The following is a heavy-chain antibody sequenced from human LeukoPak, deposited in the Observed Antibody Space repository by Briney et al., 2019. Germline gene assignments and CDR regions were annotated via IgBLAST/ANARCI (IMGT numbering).Heavy chain of an antibody. V-gene: IGHV1-69*06. D-gene: IGHD6-19*01. CDR2: IIPIFGTA. CDR3: ARGFVRVYSSGWYARWFDP. CDR1: GYTFTNYY. J-gene: IGHJ5*02. Sequence: GASVKVSCKASGYTFTNYYLYWVRQAPGQGLEWMGGIIPIFGTANYAQKFQGRVTITADKSTSTAYMELSSLRSEDTAVYHCARGFVRVYSSGWYARWFDPWGQGTLVTVSS.